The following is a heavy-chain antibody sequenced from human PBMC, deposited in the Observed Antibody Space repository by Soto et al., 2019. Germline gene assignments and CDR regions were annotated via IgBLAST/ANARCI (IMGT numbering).Heavy chain of an antibody. CDR3: ARYRTSGSWSKFDY. CDR1: GLSISSASYY. Sequence: QVLLQESGPGLMKPSQTLSLTCTVSGLSISSASYYWSWIRQHPGKGLEWVGNIYYNGSTNYSPSLKSRVTVWVDTSTNQFSLRLTSVTAADTAVYYCARYRTSGSWSKFDYWGRGTLVSVSS. V-gene: IGHV4-31*03. J-gene: IGHJ4*02. D-gene: IGHD6-25*01. CDR2: IYYNGST.